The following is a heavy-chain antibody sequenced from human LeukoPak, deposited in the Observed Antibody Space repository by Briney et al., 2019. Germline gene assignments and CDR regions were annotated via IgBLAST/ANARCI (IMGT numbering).Heavy chain of an antibody. CDR3: ARGRSVVVPAAIGYYMDV. CDR1: GGSFSGYY. CDR2: INHSGST. V-gene: IGHV4-34*01. Sequence: SETLSLTCAVYGGSFSGYYWSWIRQPPGKGLEWIGEINHSGSTNYNPSPKSRVTISVDTSKNQFSLKLSSVTAADTAVYYCARGRSVVVPAAIGYYMDVWGKGTTVTVSS. D-gene: IGHD2-2*01. J-gene: IGHJ6*03.